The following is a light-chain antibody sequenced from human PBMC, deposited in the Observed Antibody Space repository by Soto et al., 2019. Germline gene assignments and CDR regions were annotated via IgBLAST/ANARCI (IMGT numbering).Light chain of an antibody. V-gene: IGKV3-20*01. CDR2: DAS. CDR1: QSVNTY. Sequence: EIVMSQSPATLSVSPGDRATLSSRANQSVNTYLAWYQQKPGQAPRPFIYDASNRATGIPARFSGSGSGSDFILTINRLEPEDFAVYYCQQYGSSHTFGQGTRLEI. J-gene: IGKJ5*01. CDR3: QQYGSSHT.